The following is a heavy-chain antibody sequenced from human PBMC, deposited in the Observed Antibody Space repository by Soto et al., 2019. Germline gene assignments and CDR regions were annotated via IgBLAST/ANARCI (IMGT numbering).Heavy chain of an antibody. CDR1: GFTFSSYG. D-gene: IGHD3-16*02. V-gene: IGHV3-33*01. CDR2: IWYDGSNK. Sequence: PGGSLRLACAASGFTFSSYGMHWVRQAPGKGPEWVAVIWYDGSNKYYADSVKGRFTISRDNSKNTLYLQMNSLRAEDTAVYYCARDPGHSLGELSAFDYWGQGTLVTVSS. CDR3: ARDPGHSLGELSAFDY. J-gene: IGHJ4*02.